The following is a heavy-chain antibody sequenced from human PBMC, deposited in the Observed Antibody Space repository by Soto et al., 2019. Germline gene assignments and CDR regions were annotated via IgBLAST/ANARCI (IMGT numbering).Heavy chain of an antibody. D-gene: IGHD3-22*01. Sequence: SVKVSCKASGGTFSSYAISWVRQAPGQGLEWMGGIIPIFGTANYAQKFQGRVTITADESTSTAYMELRGLRSDDTAVYYCARDYYDSGRALDHWGQGTPVTVSS. CDR1: GGTFSSYA. CDR2: IIPIFGTA. V-gene: IGHV1-69*13. CDR3: ARDYYDSGRALDH. J-gene: IGHJ4*02.